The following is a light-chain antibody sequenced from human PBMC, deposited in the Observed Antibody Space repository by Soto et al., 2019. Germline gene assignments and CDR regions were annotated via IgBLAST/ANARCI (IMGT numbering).Light chain of an antibody. V-gene: IGLV1-40*01. J-gene: IGLJ2*01. CDR3: QSYDSSLSGSAV. CDR1: SSNIGAGYD. Sequence: QSVVTQPPSVSGAPGQRVTISCTGSSSNIGAGYDVHWYQQLPGTAPKLLIYGNSNRPSVVPDRFSGSKSGTSASLAITGLQAEDEADYYCQSYDSSLSGSAVFGGGTKLTVL. CDR2: GNS.